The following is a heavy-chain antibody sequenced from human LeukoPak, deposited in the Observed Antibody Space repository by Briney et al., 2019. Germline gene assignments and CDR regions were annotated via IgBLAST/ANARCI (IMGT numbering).Heavy chain of an antibody. V-gene: IGHV4-59*01. J-gene: IGHJ4*02. CDR2: IYYGGSN. Sequence: PSESLSLTSAGYGGSISSSYWTWIRQPPGKGREWIVYIYYGGSNKYNSSLKRRVTISVDTSKNLFSLRLTSVTAADTAVYYCAGHGGSGVDYWGQGTLVTVSS. CDR1: GGSISSSY. CDR3: AGHGGSGVDY. D-gene: IGHD3-10*01.